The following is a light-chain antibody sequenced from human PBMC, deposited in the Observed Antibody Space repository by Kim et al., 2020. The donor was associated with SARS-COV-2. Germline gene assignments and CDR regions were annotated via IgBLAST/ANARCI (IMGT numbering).Light chain of an antibody. CDR2: QAS. Sequence: ASVGDRVSITCRASQIIETYLAWYQQKPGKAPALLIYQASSLHIGVPSRFSGSGSGTEFTLTINSLQPDDFATYYCQHYIRFPYTFGQATKVDIK. CDR1: QIIETY. J-gene: IGKJ2*01. CDR3: QHYIRFPYT. V-gene: IGKV1-5*01.